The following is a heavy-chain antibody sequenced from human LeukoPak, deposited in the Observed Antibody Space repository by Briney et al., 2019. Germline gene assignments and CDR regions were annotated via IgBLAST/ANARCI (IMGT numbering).Heavy chain of an antibody. D-gene: IGHD2/OR15-2a*01. Sequence: SVKVSCKASGGTFSSYAISWVRQAPGQGLEWMGGIIPIFGTANYAQKFQGRVAITADESTSTAYMELSSLRSEDTAVYYCARDREYIGIFDYWGQGTLVTVSS. CDR1: GGTFSSYA. CDR3: ARDREYIGIFDY. J-gene: IGHJ4*02. CDR2: IIPIFGTA. V-gene: IGHV1-69*13.